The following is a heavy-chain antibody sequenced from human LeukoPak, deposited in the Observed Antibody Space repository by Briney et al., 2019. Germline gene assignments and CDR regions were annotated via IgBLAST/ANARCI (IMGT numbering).Heavy chain of an antibody. J-gene: IGHJ4*02. V-gene: IGHV4-30-4*01. D-gene: IGHD4-17*01. CDR2: IYYSGST. CDR3: ARDHYGDYFDY. CDR1: GGSISSGYYY. Sequence: SQTLSLTCTVSGGSISSGYYYWSWIRQPPGKGLEWIGYIYYSGSTYYNPSLKSRVTISVYTSKNQFSLKLSSVTAADTAVYYCARDHYGDYFDYWGQGTLVTVSS.